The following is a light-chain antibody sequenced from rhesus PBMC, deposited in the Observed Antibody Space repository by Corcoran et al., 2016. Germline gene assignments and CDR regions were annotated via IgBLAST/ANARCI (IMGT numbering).Light chain of an antibody. Sequence: DIQMSQSPSSLSASVGDRVTITCRASQGISSYLNWYQQKPGKAPKLLIYYANSLASGVPSRFSGSGSGTDCTLPISSLQPEDFATYYCQQGNSNPHSFGQGTKVEIK. CDR3: QQGNSNPHS. V-gene: IGKV1-32*02. CDR1: QGISSY. J-gene: IGKJ2*01. CDR2: YAN.